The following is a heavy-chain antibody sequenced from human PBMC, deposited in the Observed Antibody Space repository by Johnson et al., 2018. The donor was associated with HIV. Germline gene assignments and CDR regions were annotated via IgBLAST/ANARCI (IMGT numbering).Heavy chain of an antibody. CDR1: QFTFSGCY. CDR2: IYSGGST. CDR3: ARDCPFGVAKRPSPSCAFDI. D-gene: IGHD3-3*01. Sequence: VQLVESGGGLAKPAWSPRLSCAASQFTFSGCYMNCVRQAPGKGLECVSVIYSGGSTYYADSVKGRFTISRDNAKNSLYLQMNSLRAEDTAVFYCARDCPFGVAKRPSPSCAFDIWGQGTIVTVSS. J-gene: IGHJ3*02. V-gene: IGHV3-69-1*01.